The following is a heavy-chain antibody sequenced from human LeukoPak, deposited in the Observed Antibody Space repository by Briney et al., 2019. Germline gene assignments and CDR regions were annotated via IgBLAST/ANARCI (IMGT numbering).Heavy chain of an antibody. CDR1: GFTFSPYP. D-gene: IGHD5-24*01. V-gene: IGHV3-48*04. CDR3: ARDLGRDRYFDS. J-gene: IGHJ4*02. CDR2: ISGPSDTI. Sequence: GGSLRLSCAASGFTFSPYPMNWVRQAPGKGLEWVSYISGPSDTIHYADSVKGRFTISRDNAKNSLYLQMNSLGAEDTAVYYCARDLGRDRYFDSWGQGTLVTVS.